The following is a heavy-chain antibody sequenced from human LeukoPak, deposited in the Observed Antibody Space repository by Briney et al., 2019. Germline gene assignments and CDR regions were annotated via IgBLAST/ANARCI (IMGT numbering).Heavy chain of an antibody. CDR1: GFTFSSYG. Sequence: GGSLRLSCAASGFTFSSYGMHWVRQAPGKGLEWVAVIWYDGTNKYYADSVKGRFTISRDSSKNTLYLLMNSLRAEDTALYYCARAAYDSSGYLTLWGQGTLVTVSS. CDR3: ARAAYDSSGYLTL. V-gene: IGHV3-33*01. CDR2: IWYDGTNK. D-gene: IGHD3-22*01. J-gene: IGHJ4*02.